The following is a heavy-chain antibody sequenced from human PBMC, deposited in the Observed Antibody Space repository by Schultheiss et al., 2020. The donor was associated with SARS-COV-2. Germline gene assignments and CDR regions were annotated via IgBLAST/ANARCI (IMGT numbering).Heavy chain of an antibody. V-gene: IGHV4-34*01. CDR3: ARSFSNWDGKFDC. J-gene: IGHJ4*02. CDR1: GGSFSGYY. Sequence: SETLSLTCAVYGGSFSGYYWGWIRQPPGKGLEWIGSIYHSGSTYYNPSLKSRVTISVDTSKNQFSLKLSSVTAADTAVYYCARSFSNWDGKFDCWGQGTLVTVSS. D-gene: IGHD1-1*01. CDR2: IYHSGST.